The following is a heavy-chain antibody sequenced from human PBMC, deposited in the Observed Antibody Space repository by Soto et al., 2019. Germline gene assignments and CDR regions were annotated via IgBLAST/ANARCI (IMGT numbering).Heavy chain of an antibody. V-gene: IGHV1-3*01. CDR3: ARGARDCSSTSCYGDRKHYYYYYYMAV. CDR2: IKPGNGNT. Sequence: GAPVEASSEAFRLAFACSSLWSGCHSPGKKAEWMGWIKPGNGNTKYSQKFQGRVTITRDTSASTAYMELSSLRSEDTAVYYCARGARDCSSTSCYGDRKHYYYYYYMAVWGKGTTVTVSS. CDR1: RLAFACSS. J-gene: IGHJ6*03. D-gene: IGHD2-2*01.